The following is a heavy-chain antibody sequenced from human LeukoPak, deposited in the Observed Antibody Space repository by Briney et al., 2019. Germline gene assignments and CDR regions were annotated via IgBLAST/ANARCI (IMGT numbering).Heavy chain of an antibody. J-gene: IGHJ1*01. Sequence: PSETLSLTCAVYGGSFSGYYWSWIRQPPGKGLEWIGEINHSGSTNYNPSLKSRVTISVDTSKNQFSLKLSSVTAADTAVYYRVAGGRGYSSSWLLKPKYFQHWGQGTLVTVSS. CDR1: GGSFSGYY. D-gene: IGHD6-13*01. CDR2: INHSGST. CDR3: VAGGRGYSSSWLLKPKYFQH. V-gene: IGHV4-34*01.